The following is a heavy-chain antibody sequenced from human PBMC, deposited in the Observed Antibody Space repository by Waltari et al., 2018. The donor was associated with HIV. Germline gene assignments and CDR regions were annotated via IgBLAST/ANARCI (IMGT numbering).Heavy chain of an antibody. CDR1: SGFIPSGNYY. CDR3: ARALDYYESGSFPLWFFDV. CDR2: VYTSGST. J-gene: IGHJ2*01. Sequence: QVQLQESGPGLVKPSQTLSLTCTVSSGFIPSGNYYWSRLRQPAGKGLEWIGRVYTSGSTNYNPSLKNRVTISIDTSRNQFSLRLSSVAAADTAVYYCARALDYYESGSFPLWFFDVWGRGTLVTVSS. V-gene: IGHV4-61*02. D-gene: IGHD3-10*01.